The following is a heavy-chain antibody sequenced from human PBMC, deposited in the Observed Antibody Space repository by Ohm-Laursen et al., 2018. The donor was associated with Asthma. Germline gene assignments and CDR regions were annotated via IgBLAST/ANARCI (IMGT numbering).Heavy chain of an antibody. J-gene: IGHJ5*02. Sequence: GASVKVSCKASGYTFTSYGISWVRQAPGQGLEWMGWINPNSGGTNYAQKFQGWVTMTRDTSISTAYMELSRLRSDDTAVYYCATSTVTTNWFDPWGQGTLVTVSS. CDR1: GYTFTSYG. CDR3: ATSTVTTNWFDP. D-gene: IGHD4-17*01. CDR2: INPNSGGT. V-gene: IGHV1-2*04.